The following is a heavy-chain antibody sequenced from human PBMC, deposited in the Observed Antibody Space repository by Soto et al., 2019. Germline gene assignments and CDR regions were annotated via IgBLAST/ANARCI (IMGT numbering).Heavy chain of an antibody. CDR3: ARDRSIRSGSYYRGVNYYGMDV. J-gene: IGHJ6*02. D-gene: IGHD3-10*01. CDR1: GYTFTSYC. V-gene: IGHV1-18*01. Sequence: ASVKVSCKASGYTFTSYCISWVRQAPGQGLEWMGWISAYNGNTNYAQKLQGRVTMTTDTSTSTAYMELRSLRSDDTAVYYCARDRSIRSGSYYRGVNYYGMDVWGQGTTVTVSS. CDR2: ISAYNGNT.